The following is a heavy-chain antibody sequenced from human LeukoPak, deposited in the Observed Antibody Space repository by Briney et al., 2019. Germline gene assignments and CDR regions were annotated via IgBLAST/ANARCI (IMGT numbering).Heavy chain of an antibody. D-gene: IGHD4-17*01. J-gene: IGHJ4*02. CDR1: GFTFSSYG. Sequence: PGRSLRLSCAASGFTFSSYGMHWVRQAPGKGLEWVAVIWYDGSNKYYADSVKGRFTISRDNSKNTLYLQMNSLRAEDTAVYYCAKANYGDYPAWWSFDYWGQGTLVTVSS. CDR2: IWYDGSNK. V-gene: IGHV3-33*06. CDR3: AKANYGDYPAWWSFDY.